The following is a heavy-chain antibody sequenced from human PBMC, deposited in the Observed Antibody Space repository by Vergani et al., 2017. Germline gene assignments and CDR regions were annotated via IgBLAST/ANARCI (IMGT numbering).Heavy chain of an antibody. Sequence: EVQLLESGGGLVQPGGSLRLSCAASGFTFSSYAMSWVRQAPGKGLEWVSAISGSGGSTYYADSVKGRFTISRDNSKKTLYLQMNSLRAEDTAVYYCAKDGGYYDFWSGYRPGGEFDYWGQGTLVTVSS. D-gene: IGHD3-3*01. V-gene: IGHV3-23*01. CDR2: ISGSGGST. CDR1: GFTFSSYA. J-gene: IGHJ4*02. CDR3: AKDGGYYDFWSGYRPGGEFDY.